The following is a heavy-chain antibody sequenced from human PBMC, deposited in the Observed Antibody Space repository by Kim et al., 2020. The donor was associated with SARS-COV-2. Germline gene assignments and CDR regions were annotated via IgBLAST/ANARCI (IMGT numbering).Heavy chain of an antibody. Sequence: GESLKISCQGSGYTFSDYWIAWVRRMPGEGVQWMGIIYPRDSDTIYSPSFQGQITITVDRSISIAYLQWSSLKASDTALYYCARLHSGGSEHFDSWGQGTLLTVAS. CDR3: ARLHSGGSEHFDS. CDR2: IYPRDSDT. D-gene: IGHD1-26*01. CDR1: GYTFSDYW. J-gene: IGHJ4*02. V-gene: IGHV5-51*01.